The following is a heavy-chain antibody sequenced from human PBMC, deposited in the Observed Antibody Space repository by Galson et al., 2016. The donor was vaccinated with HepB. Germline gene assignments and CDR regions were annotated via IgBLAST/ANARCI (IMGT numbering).Heavy chain of an antibody. D-gene: IGHD4-17*01. CDR1: GDSVSSNSFY. V-gene: IGHV4-39*01. Sequence: ETLSLTCTVSGDSVSSNSFYWGWIRQPPGKGLEWIANIYYTLSTYPNPSLKSRVTVSMDTSKNQFSLKLSSVTAADTAVYYCARWVISTVTADSWGQGTLVTVSS. J-gene: IGHJ4*02. CDR2: IYYTLST. CDR3: ARWVISTVTADS.